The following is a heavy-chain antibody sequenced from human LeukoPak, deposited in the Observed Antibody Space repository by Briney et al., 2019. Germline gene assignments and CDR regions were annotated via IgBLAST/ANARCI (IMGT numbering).Heavy chain of an antibody. CDR1: GVSISSNY. J-gene: IGHJ6*01. CDR2: IYTGGCT. CDR3: ARDSIVATPHPYYYYYGMDV. V-gene: IGHV3-53*01. Sequence: AESLRLSCAASGVSISSNYLSWVRQPPGKGLEWVSVIYTGGCTYYEDSVKGRFTISRDNSKNTLYLQMNSLTAEDTAVYYCARDSIVATPHPYYYYYGMDVWGKGTTVTVSS. D-gene: IGHD5-12*01.